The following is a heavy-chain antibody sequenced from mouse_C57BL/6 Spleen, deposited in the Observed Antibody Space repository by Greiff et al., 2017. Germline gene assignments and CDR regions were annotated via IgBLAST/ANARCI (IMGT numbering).Heavy chain of an antibody. CDR3: ARTPLYGSSYWYFDV. CDR1: GFSLTSYA. D-gene: IGHD2-2*01. J-gene: IGHJ1*03. CDR2: IWTGGGT. V-gene: IGHV2-9-1*01. Sequence: VHLVESGPGLVAPSQSLSITCTVSGFSLTSYAISWVRQPPGKGLEWLGVIWTGGGTNYNSALKSRLSISKDNSKSQVFLKMNSLQTDDTARYYCARTPLYGSSYWYFDVWGTGTTVTVSS.